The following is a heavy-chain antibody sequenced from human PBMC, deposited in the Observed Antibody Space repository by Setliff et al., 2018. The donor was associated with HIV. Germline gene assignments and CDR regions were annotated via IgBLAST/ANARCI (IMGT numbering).Heavy chain of an antibody. V-gene: IGHV3-74*01. Sequence: LRLSCAASGFTFSSYWMHWVRQAPGKGLVWVSRINSDGSSTSYADSVKGRFTISRDNAKNTVYLQMHDLRAEDTGVYYCHSGYDSEEQSYFDYWGQGTLVTVSS. CDR3: HSGYDSEEQSYFDY. CDR1: GFTFSSYW. J-gene: IGHJ4*02. CDR2: INSDGSST. D-gene: IGHD5-12*01.